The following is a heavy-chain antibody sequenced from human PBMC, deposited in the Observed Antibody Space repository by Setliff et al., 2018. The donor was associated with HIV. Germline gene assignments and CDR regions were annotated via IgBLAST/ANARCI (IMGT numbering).Heavy chain of an antibody. V-gene: IGHV1-18*01. J-gene: IGHJ6*02. CDR2: ISANNGNT. CDR3: ARDGEYQVLHYYYSGMDV. D-gene: IGHD2-2*01. CDR1: GYTFTRYG. Sequence: GASVKVSCKASGYTFTRYGISWVRQAPGQGLEWMGWISANNGNTKYAQRLQGRVTMTTDTSTSTAYMDLRSLRSDDTAVYFRARDGEYQVLHYYYSGMDVWGQGTTVTVSS.